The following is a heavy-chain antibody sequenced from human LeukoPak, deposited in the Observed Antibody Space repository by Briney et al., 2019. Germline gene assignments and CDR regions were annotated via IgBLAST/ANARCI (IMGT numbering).Heavy chain of an antibody. Sequence: GGSLRLSCAASGFTFSSYAMSWVRQAPGKGPEWVSAISGSGGSTYYADSVKGRFTISRDNSKNTLYLQMNSLRAEDTAVYYCAKDLIGDPAFDYWGQGTLVTVSS. D-gene: IGHD4-17*01. CDR1: GFTFSSYA. CDR3: AKDLIGDPAFDY. CDR2: ISGSGGST. V-gene: IGHV3-23*01. J-gene: IGHJ4*02.